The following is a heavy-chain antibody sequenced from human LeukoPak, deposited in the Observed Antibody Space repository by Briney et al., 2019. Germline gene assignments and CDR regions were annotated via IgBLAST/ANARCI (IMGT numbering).Heavy chain of an antibody. CDR2: IYYSGST. J-gene: IGHJ4*02. D-gene: IGHD6-19*01. CDR3: ARDLRYSSGSFDY. Sequence: SETLSLTCTVSGGSISSYYWSWIRQPPGKGLEWIGYIYYSGSTNYNPSLKSRVTISVDTSKNQFSLKLSSVTAADTAAYYCARDLRYSSGSFDYWGQGTLVTVSS. V-gene: IGHV4-59*01. CDR1: GGSISSYY.